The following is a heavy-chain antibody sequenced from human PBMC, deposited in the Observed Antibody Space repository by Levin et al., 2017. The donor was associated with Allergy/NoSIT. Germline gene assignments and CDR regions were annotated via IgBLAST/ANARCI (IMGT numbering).Heavy chain of an antibody. Sequence: SQTLSLTCVVSGDSISSSNWWSWVRQPPGKGLEWIGEIYHGGNTNYNPSLKSRVTMSVDKSKNHFSLNLSSLTAAATAVYDCASVPLRYNWNTRDYGGQGTLVTVSS. V-gene: IGHV4-4*02. CDR1: GDSISSSNW. CDR3: ASVPLRYNWNTRDY. J-gene: IGHJ4*02. CDR2: IYHGGNT. D-gene: IGHD1-1*01.